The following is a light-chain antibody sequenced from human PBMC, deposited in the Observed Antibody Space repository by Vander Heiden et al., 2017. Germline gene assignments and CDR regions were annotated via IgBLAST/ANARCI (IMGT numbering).Light chain of an antibody. CDR1: QSVTGY. J-gene: IGKJ5*01. V-gene: IGKV3-15*01. CDR2: GES. CDR3: QQDNHWPIT. Sequence: EIVITQSPATLSVSPGERATLSCRASQSVTGYLAWYQQRPGQAPRLLIYGESTRATGIPARFSGSGSGTEFTLTISSLQSEDFAVYFCQQDNHWPITFGQGTRLEIK.